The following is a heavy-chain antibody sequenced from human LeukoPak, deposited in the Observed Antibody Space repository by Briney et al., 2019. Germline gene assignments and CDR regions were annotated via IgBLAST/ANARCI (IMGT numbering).Heavy chain of an antibody. CDR3: ASISSRGWTASDY. Sequence: GGSLRLSCAASGFTFSSYGMHWVRQAPGKGLEWVAFIRYGGNTEYYADSVKGRFTISRDNSKDTLYLQMNSLRAEDTAVYYCASISSRGWTASDYWGQGTLVTVSS. V-gene: IGHV3-30*02. CDR1: GFTFSSYG. CDR2: IRYGGNTE. D-gene: IGHD6-19*01. J-gene: IGHJ4*02.